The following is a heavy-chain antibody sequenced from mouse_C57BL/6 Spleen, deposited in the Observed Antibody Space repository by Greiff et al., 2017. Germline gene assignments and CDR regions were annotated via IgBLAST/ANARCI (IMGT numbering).Heavy chain of an antibody. CDR1: GYTFTSYW. J-gene: IGHJ2*01. D-gene: IGHD3-2*02. CDR3: ARSEAQARDY. Sequence: QVHVKQPGAELVKPGASVKMSCKASGYTFTSYWITWVKQRPGQGLEWIGDIYPGSGSTNYNEKFKSKATLTVDTSSSTAYMQLSSLTSEDSAVYYCARSEAQARDYWGQGTTLTVSS. V-gene: IGHV1-55*01. CDR2: IYPGSGST.